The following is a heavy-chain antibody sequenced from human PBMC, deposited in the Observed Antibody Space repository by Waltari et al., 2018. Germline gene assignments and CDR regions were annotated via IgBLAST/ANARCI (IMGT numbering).Heavy chain of an antibody. CDR1: GGSFSGYY. Sequence: QVQLQQWGAGLLKPSETLSLTCAVYGGSFSGYYWTWIRQPPGKGLEWIGEINHRGSTNYNPSLKSRVTISVDTSKNQFSLKLSSVTAADTAVYYCARGLGNSRSGGRDYWGQGTLVTVSS. J-gene: IGHJ4*02. V-gene: IGHV4-34*01. D-gene: IGHD6-13*01. CDR3: ARGLGNSRSGGRDY. CDR2: INHRGST.